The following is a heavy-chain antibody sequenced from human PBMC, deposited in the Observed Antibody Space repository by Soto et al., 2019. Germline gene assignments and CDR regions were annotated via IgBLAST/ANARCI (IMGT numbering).Heavy chain of an antibody. V-gene: IGHV4-59*01. J-gene: IGHJ4*02. Sequence: PSETLSLTCTVSGGSISSYYWSWIRQPPGKGLEWIGYIYYSGSTSYNPSLKSRVTISVDTSKNQFSLKLSSVTAADTAVYYCARSLGITGTMFYFDYWGQGTLVTVSS. CDR1: GGSISSYY. CDR3: ARSLGITGTMFYFDY. CDR2: IYYSGST. D-gene: IGHD1-7*01.